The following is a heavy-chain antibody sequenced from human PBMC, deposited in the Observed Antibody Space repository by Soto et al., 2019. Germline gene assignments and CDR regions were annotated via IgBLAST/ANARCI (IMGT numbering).Heavy chain of an antibody. V-gene: IGHV4-59*08. D-gene: IGHD3-3*01. CDR1: GGSISSYY. J-gene: IGHJ3*02. CDR2: IYYSGST. CDR3: ARRHDYWRTSGAFDI. Sequence: QVQLQESGPGLVKPSETLSLTCTVSGGSISSYYWSWIRQPPGKGLEWIGYIYYSGSTNYNPSLTSRVTIAVDTSKSQFSLRLSSVTAADTAVYYCARRHDYWRTSGAFDIWGQGTMVTVSS.